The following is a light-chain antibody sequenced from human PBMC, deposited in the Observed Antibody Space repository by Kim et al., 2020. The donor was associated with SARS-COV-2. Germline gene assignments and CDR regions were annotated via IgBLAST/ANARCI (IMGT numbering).Light chain of an antibody. V-gene: IGLV3-1*01. J-gene: IGLJ2*01. CDR1: KLGDKY. CDR2: QDS. Sequence: SYELTQPPSVSVSPGQTASITCSGDKLGDKYACWYQKKPGQSPVLVIYQDSKRPSGIPERFSGSNSGNTATLTISGTQAMDEADYYCQAWDSSTAAVVFG. CDR3: QAWDSSTAAVV.